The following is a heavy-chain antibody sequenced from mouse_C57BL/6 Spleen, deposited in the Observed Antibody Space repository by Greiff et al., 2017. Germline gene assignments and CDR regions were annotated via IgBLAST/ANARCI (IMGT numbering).Heavy chain of an antibody. J-gene: IGHJ4*01. V-gene: IGHV5-6*01. D-gene: IGHD6-2*01. CDR3: ARHLSAMDY. CDR1: GFTFSSYG. CDR2: ISSGGSYT. Sequence: EVQLQESGGDLVKPGGSLKLSCAASGFTFSSYGMSWVRQTPDKRLEWVATISSGGSYTYYPDSVKGRFTISRDNAKNTLYLQMSSLKSEDTAMYYCARHLSAMDYWGQGTSVTVSS.